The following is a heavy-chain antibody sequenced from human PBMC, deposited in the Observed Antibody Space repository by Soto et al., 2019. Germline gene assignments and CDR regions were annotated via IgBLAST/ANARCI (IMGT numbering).Heavy chain of an antibody. V-gene: IGHV3-30*18. D-gene: IGHD6-13*01. Sequence: GGSLRLSCAASGFTFSSYGMHWVRQAPGKGLEWVAVISYDGSNKYYADSVKGRFTISRDNSKNTLYLQMNSLRAEDTAVYYCAKGDGYSSSWWYNWFDPWGQGTLVTVSS. CDR2: ISYDGSNK. CDR3: AKGDGYSSSWWYNWFDP. CDR1: GFTFSSYG. J-gene: IGHJ5*02.